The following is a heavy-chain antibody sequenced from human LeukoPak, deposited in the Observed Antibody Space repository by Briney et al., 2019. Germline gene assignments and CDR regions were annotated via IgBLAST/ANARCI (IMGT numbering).Heavy chain of an antibody. CDR3: ARTPGGCSGGSCYSGSFDY. CDR1: GFTFSSYG. V-gene: IGHV3-33*01. D-gene: IGHD2-15*01. Sequence: PGRSLRLSCAASGFTFSSYGTHWVRQAPGKGLEWVAVIWYDGSNKYYADSVKGRFTISRDNSKNTLYLQMNSLRAEDTAVYYCARTPGGCSGGSCYSGSFDYWGQGTLVTVSS. CDR2: IWYDGSNK. J-gene: IGHJ4*02.